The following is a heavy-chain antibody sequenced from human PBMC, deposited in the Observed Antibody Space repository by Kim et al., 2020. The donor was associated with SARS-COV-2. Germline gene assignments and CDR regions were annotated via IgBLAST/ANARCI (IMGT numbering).Heavy chain of an antibody. CDR1: GFTFGDYA. V-gene: IGHV3-49*03. D-gene: IGHD5-18*01. CDR2: IRSKAYGGTT. J-gene: IGHJ4*02. Sequence: SLRLSCTASGFTFGDYAMSWFRQAPGKGLEWVGFIRSKAYGGTTEYAASVKGRFTISRDDSKSIAYLQMNSLKTEDTAVYYCTRDRGYSYGYYYFDYWGQGTLVTVSS. CDR3: TRDRGYSYGYYYFDY.